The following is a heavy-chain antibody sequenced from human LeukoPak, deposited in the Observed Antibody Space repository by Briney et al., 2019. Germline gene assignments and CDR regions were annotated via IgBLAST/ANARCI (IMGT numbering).Heavy chain of an antibody. V-gene: IGHV3-33*01. Sequence: PGRSLRLSCAASGFTFSSYGMHWVRQAPGKGLEWVAVIWYDGSNKYYADSVKGRFTISRDNSKNTLYLQMNSLRAEDTAVYYCARDHANYYYGMDVWGQGTTVTVSS. J-gene: IGHJ6*02. CDR3: ARDHANYYYGMDV. CDR2: IWYDGSNK. CDR1: GFTFSSYG.